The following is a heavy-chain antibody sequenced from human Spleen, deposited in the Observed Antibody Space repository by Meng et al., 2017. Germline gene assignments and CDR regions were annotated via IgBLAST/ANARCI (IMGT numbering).Heavy chain of an antibody. CDR1: GGTFRNYT. Sequence: QVQLVQSGAEAKKPGASVKVSCKASGGTFRNYTITWVRQAPGQGLEWMGWITAYNGNTKYAQKLQGRVTMTTDTSTSTADMELRSLRADDTAVYYCAREGGAVADSFDHWGQGTLVTVSS. CDR2: ITAYNGNT. J-gene: IGHJ4*02. CDR3: AREGGAVADSFDH. V-gene: IGHV1-18*04. D-gene: IGHD6-19*01.